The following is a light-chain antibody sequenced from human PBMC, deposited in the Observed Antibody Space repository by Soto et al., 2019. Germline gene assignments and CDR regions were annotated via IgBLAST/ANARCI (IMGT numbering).Light chain of an antibody. CDR1: QSVTSN. CDR2: GAS. J-gene: IGKJ1*01. Sequence: EIVMTQSPATLSVSPGERATLSCRASQSVTSNLAWYQQKPGQAPRLLIYGASTRATGIPARFSGRGSGTEFTLTISSLQPDDFATYYCQHYNSYSEAFGQGTKVELK. CDR3: QHYNSYSEA. V-gene: IGKV3-15*01.